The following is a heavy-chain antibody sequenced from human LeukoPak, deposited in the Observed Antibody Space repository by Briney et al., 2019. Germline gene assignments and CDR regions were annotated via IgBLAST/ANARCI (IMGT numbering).Heavy chain of an antibody. D-gene: IGHD1-26*01. J-gene: IGHJ6*03. V-gene: IGHV1-18*01. CDR1: GYTLTSYG. CDR3: ARILPRIMGAKYYYYYMDV. CDR2: ISAYNGNT. Sequence: GASVKVSCKASGYTLTSYGISWVRQAPGQGLEWMGWISAYNGNTNYAQKLQGRVTMTTDTSTSTAYMELRSLRSDDTAVYYCARILPRIMGAKYYYYYMDVWGKGTTVTVSS.